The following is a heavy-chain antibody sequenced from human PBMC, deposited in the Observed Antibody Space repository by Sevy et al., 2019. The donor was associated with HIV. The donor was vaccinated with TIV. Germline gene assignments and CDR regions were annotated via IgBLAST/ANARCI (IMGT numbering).Heavy chain of an antibody. J-gene: IGHJ4*02. D-gene: IGHD3-10*01. CDR1: GGSISSGDYY. V-gene: IGHV4-30-4*01. Sequence: SETLSLTCTVSGGSISSGDYYWSWIRQPPGKGLEWIGYIYYSGRTYYNPSLKSRVTISVDTSKNQFSLKLSSVTSADTAVYYCASMTYYYGSGSYPIDYWCQGTLVTVSS. CDR2: IYYSGRT. CDR3: ASMTYYYGSGSYPIDY.